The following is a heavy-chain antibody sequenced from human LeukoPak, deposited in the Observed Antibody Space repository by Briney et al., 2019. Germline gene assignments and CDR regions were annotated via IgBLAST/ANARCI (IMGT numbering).Heavy chain of an antibody. D-gene: IGHD3-22*01. V-gene: IGHV3-23*01. CDR3: AKWGVGIVVVIADDAFDI. CDR2: ISGSGGST. CDR1: GFTFSSYA. Sequence: GGSLRLSCAASGFTFSSYAMSWVRQAPGKGLEWVSAISGSGGSTYYADSVKGRFTISRDNSKNTLYLQMNSLRAEDTAVYYCAKWGVGIVVVIADDAFDIWGQGTMVTVSS. J-gene: IGHJ3*02.